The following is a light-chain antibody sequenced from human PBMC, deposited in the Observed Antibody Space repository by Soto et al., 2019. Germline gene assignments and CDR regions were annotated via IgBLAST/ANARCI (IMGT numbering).Light chain of an antibody. CDR1: QDIRGN. J-gene: IGKJ4*01. V-gene: IGKV1-9*01. CDR2: AAS. Sequence: DIQLTQSPSFLSASVGDRITITCRASQDIRGNLAWYQQKPGKAPKGLISAASSLQGGVPSRFSGSGSGTEFTLTFSCLQHEDFAPYYCQQLNDYPLTFVGGTKVEIK. CDR3: QQLNDYPLT.